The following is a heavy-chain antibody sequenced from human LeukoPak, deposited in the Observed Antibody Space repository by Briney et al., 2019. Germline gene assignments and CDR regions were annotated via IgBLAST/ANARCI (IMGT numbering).Heavy chain of an antibody. CDR1: GGTFSSYA. Sequence: GASVKVSCKASGGTFSSYAISWVRQAPGQGLEWMGGIIPIFGTANYAQKFQGRVTITTDESTSTAYMELSSLRSEDTAVYYCARAPPGVVNKYYFDYWGQGTLVTVSS. V-gene: IGHV1-69*05. J-gene: IGHJ4*02. D-gene: IGHD4-23*01. CDR3: ARAPPGVVNKYYFDY. CDR2: IIPIFGTA.